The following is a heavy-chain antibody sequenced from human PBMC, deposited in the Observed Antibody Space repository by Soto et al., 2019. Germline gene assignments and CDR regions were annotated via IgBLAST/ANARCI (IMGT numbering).Heavy chain of an antibody. D-gene: IGHD2-2*03. CDR1: GDSISSSNW. V-gene: IGHV4-4*02. J-gene: IGHJ5*02. CDR2: IYHSGNT. Sequence: QVQLQESGPGLVKPSGTLSLTCAVSGDSISSSNWWSWVRRPPGKGLEWIGGIYHSGNTNYNPSLKSRVTISVDKSKNQFSLNLSSVTAADTAVYYCARDVVGYCISSTCYWLDPWGQGTLVTVSS. CDR3: ARDVVGYCISSTCYWLDP.